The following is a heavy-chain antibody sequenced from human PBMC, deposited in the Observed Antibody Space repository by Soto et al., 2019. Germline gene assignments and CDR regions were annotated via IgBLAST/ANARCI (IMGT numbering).Heavy chain of an antibody. CDR2: ISYDGSNK. CDR1: GFTFSSYA. CDR3: ARADSSGYYYDAFDI. J-gene: IGHJ3*02. D-gene: IGHD3-22*01. V-gene: IGHV3-30-3*01. Sequence: GGSLRLSCAASGFTFSSYAMHWVRQAPGKGLEWVAVISYDGSNKYYADSVKGRFTISRDNSKNTLYLQMNSLRAEDTAVDYCARADSSGYYYDAFDIWGQGTMVTVSS.